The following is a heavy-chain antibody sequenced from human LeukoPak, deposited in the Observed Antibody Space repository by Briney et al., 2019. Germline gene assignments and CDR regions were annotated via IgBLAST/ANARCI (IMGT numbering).Heavy chain of an antibody. V-gene: IGHV3-23*01. D-gene: IGHD5-12*01. CDR3: AKTRGGVVTTTSDY. J-gene: IGHJ4*02. Sequence: PRGSLRLSCAPSRFILSSDAMSWVRQAPGKGLEWVSVISGSGGSTYYADSVKGRFTISRDNSTKTLYLQMNSLRVECTAVYYCAKTRGGVVTTTSDYWGQGTLVTVSS. CDR2: ISGSGGST. CDR1: RFILSSDA.